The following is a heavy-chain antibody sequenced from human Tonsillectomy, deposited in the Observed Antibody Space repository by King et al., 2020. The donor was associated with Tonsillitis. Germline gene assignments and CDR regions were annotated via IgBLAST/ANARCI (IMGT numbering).Heavy chain of an antibody. Sequence: VQLVESGGGLVQPGGSLRLSCAASGFTFSSYAMSWVRQAPGKGLEWVSAISGSGGITYYADSVKGRFTISRDNSKNTLYLQMNSLRAEDTAVYYCAKTLPDYGDYYYYGMDVWGQGTTVTVSS. D-gene: IGHD4-17*01. J-gene: IGHJ6*02. CDR3: AKTLPDYGDYYYYGMDV. CDR1: GFTFSSYA. CDR2: ISGSGGIT. V-gene: IGHV3-23*04.